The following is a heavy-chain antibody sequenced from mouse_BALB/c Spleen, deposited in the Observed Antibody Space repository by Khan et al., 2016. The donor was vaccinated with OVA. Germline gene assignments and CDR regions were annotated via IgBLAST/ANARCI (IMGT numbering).Heavy chain of an antibody. CDR1: GYTFTSYY. J-gene: IGHJ3*01. CDR2: INPSNGGT. V-gene: IGHV1S81*02. Sequence: QMQLEESGAELVKPGASVRLSCKASGYTFTSYYLYWVKQRPGQGLEWIGDINPSNGGTNFNEKFKTKATLTVDKSSSTAYMQLNSLTSEDSAVYYCTRSGYGSFAYWGQGTLGTVSA. CDR3: TRSGYGSFAY. D-gene: IGHD2-2*01.